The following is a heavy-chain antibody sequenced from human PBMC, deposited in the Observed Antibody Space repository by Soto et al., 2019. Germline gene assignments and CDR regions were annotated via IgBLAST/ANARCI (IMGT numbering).Heavy chain of an antibody. D-gene: IGHD2-15*01. J-gene: IGHJ4*02. Sequence: QVQLVESGGGVVQPGRSLRLSCAASGFTFSSYAMHWVRQAPGKGLEWVAVISYDGSNKYYADSVKGRFTISRDNSKNTLYRQVNSLRAEDTAVYDCARPIVVVVAATGDYWGQGTLVTVSS. CDR3: ARPIVVVVAATGDY. CDR2: ISYDGSNK. V-gene: IGHV3-30-3*01. CDR1: GFTFSSYA.